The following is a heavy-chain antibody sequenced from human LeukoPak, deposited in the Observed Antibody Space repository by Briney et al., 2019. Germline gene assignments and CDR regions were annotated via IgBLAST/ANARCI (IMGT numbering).Heavy chain of an antibody. V-gene: IGHV1-45*02. CDR3: ASGWNDKHADY. J-gene: IGHJ4*02. D-gene: IGHD1-1*01. Sequence: ASVKVSCKASGYTFTYRYLHWVRQAPGQALEWMGWITPFNGNTNYAQKFQDRVTITRDRSMSTAYMELSSLRSEDTAMYYCASGWNDKHADYWGQGTLVTVSS. CDR1: GYTFTYRY. CDR2: ITPFNGNT.